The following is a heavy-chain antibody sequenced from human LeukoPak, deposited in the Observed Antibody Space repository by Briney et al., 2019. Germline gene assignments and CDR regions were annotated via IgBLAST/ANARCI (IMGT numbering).Heavy chain of an antibody. V-gene: IGHV1-69*13. Sequence: GASVEVSCKASGGTFSSYAISWVRQAPGQGLEWMGGIIPIFGTANYAQKFQGRVTITADESTSTAYMELSSLRSEDTAVYYCARDLSYGMDVWGQGTTVTVSS. CDR1: GGTFSSYA. CDR3: ARDLSYGMDV. J-gene: IGHJ6*02. CDR2: IIPIFGTA.